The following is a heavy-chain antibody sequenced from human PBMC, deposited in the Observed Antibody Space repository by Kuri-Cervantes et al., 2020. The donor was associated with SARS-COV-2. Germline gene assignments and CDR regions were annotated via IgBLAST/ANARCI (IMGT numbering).Heavy chain of an antibody. J-gene: IGHJ3*02. CDR1: GGSISSYY. CDR2: IYYSGNT. CDR3: AREVAYDFWNDYIPRDAFDI. D-gene: IGHD3-3*01. V-gene: IGHV4-59*12. Sequence: SETLSLTCTVSGGSISSYYWSWIRQSPGKGLAWIGYIYYSGNTYYNPSLKSRVTISVDRSKNQFSLKVNSVTAADTAVYYCAREVAYDFWNDYIPRDAFDIWGQGTMVTVSS.